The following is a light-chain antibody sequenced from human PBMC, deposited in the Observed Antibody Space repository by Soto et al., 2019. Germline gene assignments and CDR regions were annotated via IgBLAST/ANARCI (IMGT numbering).Light chain of an antibody. CDR3: QQYYSAWT. CDR1: QSVGYW. J-gene: IGKJ1*01. CDR2: DAS. V-gene: IGKV1-5*01. Sequence: DIQMTQSPSTLSASVGDRVTITCRASQSVGYWVAWYQQKPGKAPNFLVYDASNMHRGVPARFSGSGSGSEFSLTISSLQPDDFATYYCQQYYSAWTFGLGTRVEIK.